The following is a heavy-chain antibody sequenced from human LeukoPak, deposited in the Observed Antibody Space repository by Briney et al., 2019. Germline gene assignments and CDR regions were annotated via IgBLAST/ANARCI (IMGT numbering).Heavy chain of an antibody. J-gene: IGHJ4*02. CDR3: ASDVKDGYTGDY. CDR1: GVTLRSYA. CDR2: ISYDGSNK. Sequence: SGGSLTLSCSASGVTLRSYAMQGLRQAPGKGLEWVAVISYDGSNKYYADSVKGRFTIHRDNSKNTPYLPMNSLRAEGTAGYYCASDVKDGYTGDYWGGGGLFTVSS. V-gene: IGHV3-30*04. D-gene: IGHD5-24*01.